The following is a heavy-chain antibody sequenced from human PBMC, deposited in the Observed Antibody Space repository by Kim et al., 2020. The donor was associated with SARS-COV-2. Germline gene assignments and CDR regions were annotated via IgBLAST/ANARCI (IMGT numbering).Heavy chain of an antibody. V-gene: IGHV3-23*01. CDR3: AKHFGSSGYEFQH. J-gene: IGHJ1*01. Sequence: GGSLRLSCAASGFTFSAYAMSWVRQAPGKGLEWVSGISGSDGSTYYADSVKGRFIISRDNSKNTLHLQMNSLRAEDTAVYYCAKHFGSSGYEFQHWGQGTLVTVSS. CDR2: ISGSDGST. D-gene: IGHD3-22*01. CDR1: GFTFSAYA.